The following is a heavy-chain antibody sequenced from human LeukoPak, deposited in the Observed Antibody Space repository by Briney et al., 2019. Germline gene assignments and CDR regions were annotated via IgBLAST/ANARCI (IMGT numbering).Heavy chain of an antibody. Sequence: ASVTVSCKASGYTFTGYYMHWVRQAPGQGLEWMGWINPNSGGTNYAQKFQGRVTITRDTSISTAYMELSRLRSDDTAVYYCAREGIAAADTNWFDPWGQGTLVTVSS. CDR2: INPNSGGT. CDR3: AREGIAAADTNWFDP. V-gene: IGHV1-2*02. CDR1: GYTFTGYY. J-gene: IGHJ5*02. D-gene: IGHD6-13*01.